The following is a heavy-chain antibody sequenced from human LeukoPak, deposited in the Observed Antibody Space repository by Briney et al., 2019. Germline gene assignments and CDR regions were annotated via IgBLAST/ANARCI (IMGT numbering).Heavy chain of an antibody. Sequence: KPSETLSLTCTVSGGSISSSRHYWGWIRQPPGKALEWIGSIYYSGGTYYDPSLKSRVTISVDTSKNQFSLKLSSVTAADTAVYFCARKVGAATDPLDYWGQGTPVTVSS. CDR2: IYYSGGT. CDR1: GGSISSSRHY. J-gene: IGHJ4*02. CDR3: ARKVGAATDPLDY. V-gene: IGHV4-39*01. D-gene: IGHD6-13*01.